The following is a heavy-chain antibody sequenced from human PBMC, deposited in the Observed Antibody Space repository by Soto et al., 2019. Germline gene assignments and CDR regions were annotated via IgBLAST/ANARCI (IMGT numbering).Heavy chain of an antibody. V-gene: IGHV4-59*01. J-gene: IGHJ6*02. CDR1: VCSISGYY. D-gene: IGHD3-10*01. Sequence: LTWTLSVCSISGYYWTWIRQPPGRGLEWIGNIYYSGSTNYNPSLESRVTMSVDTSKNQFSLKLSSVTAADTAVYYCARAIFAFGDYYFGMDVWGQGTTVTVSS. CDR2: IYYSGST. CDR3: ARAIFAFGDYYFGMDV.